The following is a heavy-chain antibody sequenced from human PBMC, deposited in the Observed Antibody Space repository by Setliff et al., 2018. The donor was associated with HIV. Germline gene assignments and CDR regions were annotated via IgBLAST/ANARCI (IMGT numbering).Heavy chain of an antibody. CDR1: GFTFSDYY. CDR3: VRSPGGDYGGYFDY. J-gene: IGHJ4*02. Sequence: GSLRLSCAASGFTFSDYYMSWIREAPGKGLECVSYISNSGNIIYYADSVKGRFTVSRDNAKNSLYLQMNSLSAAETAVYYCVRSPGGDYGGYFDYWGQGTLVTVSS. D-gene: IGHD4-17*01. V-gene: IGHV3-11*04. CDR2: ISNSGNII.